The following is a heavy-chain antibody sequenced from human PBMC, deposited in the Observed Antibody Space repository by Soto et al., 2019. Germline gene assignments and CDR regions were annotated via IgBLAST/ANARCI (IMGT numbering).Heavy chain of an antibody. CDR3: ARRRGVINTYYYYYGMDV. CDR1: GYSFTSYW. Sequence: GESLKISCKGSGYSFTSYWIGWVRQMPGKGLEWMGIIYPGDSDTRYSPTFQGQVTISADKSISTAYLQWSSLKASDTAMFYCARRRGVINTYYYYYGMDVWGQGTTVTVSS. CDR2: IYPGDSDT. V-gene: IGHV5-51*01. D-gene: IGHD3-10*01. J-gene: IGHJ6*02.